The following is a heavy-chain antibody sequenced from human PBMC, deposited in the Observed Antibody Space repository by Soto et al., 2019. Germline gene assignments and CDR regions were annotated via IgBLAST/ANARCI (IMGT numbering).Heavy chain of an antibody. J-gene: IGHJ4*02. D-gene: IGHD1-26*01. Sequence: EVQLVESGGGLVKPGGSLRLSCAASGFTFSSYSMNWVRQAPGKGLEWVSALTPGGETTYHIDSVKGRFTISRDNAKNTLYLQMNSLTDADTAVYYCAKDSPVSGNYQDLDYWGPGTLVTVSS. CDR1: GFTFSSYS. CDR3: AKDSPVSGNYQDLDY. V-gene: IGHV3-23*04. CDR2: LTPGGETT.